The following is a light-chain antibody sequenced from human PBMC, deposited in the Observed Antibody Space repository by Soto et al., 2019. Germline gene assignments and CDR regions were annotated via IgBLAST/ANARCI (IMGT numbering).Light chain of an antibody. CDR2: KVS. V-gene: IGKV2-24*01. CDR3: MQATQFPIT. J-gene: IGKJ5*01. Sequence: DIVMTQTPLSSPVTLGQPASISCRSSQSLVYSDGNTYLSWLQQRPGQPPRLLIYKVSKHFSGVLDGFSGSAAGKDFTLTLSRVEAEDLGVYSCMQATQFPITFGQGTRLEMK. CDR1: QSLVYSDGNTY.